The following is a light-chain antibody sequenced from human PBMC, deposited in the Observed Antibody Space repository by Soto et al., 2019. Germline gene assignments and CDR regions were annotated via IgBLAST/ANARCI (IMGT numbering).Light chain of an antibody. V-gene: IGLV2-14*03. CDR3: SSYTSRSTLGV. J-gene: IGLJ2*01. Sequence: QSALTQPASVSGSPGQSITISCTGAYSDIGGYNYVSWYQQHPGKAPKLMIYDVTNRPSGVSYRFSGSKSGNTASLTISGLQAEDEADDYCSSYTSRSTLGVFGGGTKLTVL. CDR2: DVT. CDR1: YSDIGGYNY.